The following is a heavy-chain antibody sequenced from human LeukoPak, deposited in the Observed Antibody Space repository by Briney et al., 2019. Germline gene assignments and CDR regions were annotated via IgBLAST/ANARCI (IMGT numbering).Heavy chain of an antibody. J-gene: IGHJ4*02. D-gene: IGHD5-24*01. CDR1: GFTFSNYW. V-gene: IGHV3-7*01. CDR2: IKPDGSEK. Sequence: GGSLRLSCAASGFTFSNYWMSWVRQAPGKGLEWVAIIKPDGSEKYYVDSVKGRFTISRDNAKNSLFLQMNSLRAEDTAVYYCARAVEMATISFGYWGQGTLVTVSS. CDR3: ARAVEMATISFGY.